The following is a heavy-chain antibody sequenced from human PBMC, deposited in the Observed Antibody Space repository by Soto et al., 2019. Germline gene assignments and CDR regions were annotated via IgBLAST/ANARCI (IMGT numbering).Heavy chain of an antibody. CDR3: ARSGLPDPVVVVGHTPFDP. Sequence: ASVKVSCKASGYTFTNYDINWVRQAPGQGLEWMGWISAYNGDTNYAQKLQGRVTMTTDTSTSTAYMELRSLRSDDTAVYYCARSGLPDPVVVVGHTPFDPWGQGTLVTVSS. V-gene: IGHV1-18*01. CDR2: ISAYNGDT. CDR1: GYTFTNYD. D-gene: IGHD2-15*01. J-gene: IGHJ5*02.